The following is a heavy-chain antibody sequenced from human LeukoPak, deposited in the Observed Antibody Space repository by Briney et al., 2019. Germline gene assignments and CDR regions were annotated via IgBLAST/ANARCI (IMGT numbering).Heavy chain of an antibody. J-gene: IGHJ6*02. CDR3: ARHSPTYCGGDCYPYGMDV. CDR2: IYYSGST. D-gene: IGHD2-21*02. CDR1: GGSISSSSYY. Sequence: SETLSLTCTVSGGSISSSSYYWGRIRQPPGKGLEWIGSIYYSGSTYYNPSLKSRVTISVDTSKNQFSLKLSSVTAADTAVYYCARHSPTYCGGDCYPYGMDVWGQGTTVTVSS. V-gene: IGHV4-39*01.